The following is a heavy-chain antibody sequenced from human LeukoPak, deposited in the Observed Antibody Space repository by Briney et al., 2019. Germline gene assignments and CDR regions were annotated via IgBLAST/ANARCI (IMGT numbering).Heavy chain of an antibody. CDR2: ISCSGGTT. CDR1: GFTFSSYA. J-gene: IGHJ4*02. Sequence: GGSLRLSCAASGFTFSSYAMSWVRQAPWEGLEWVSAISCSGGTTYCADSVQGGFTISRDNSKNTLYLQMNSLRAEDTAVYYCAKTQRTSNTLTYSDYWGQGTLVTVSS. CDR3: AKTQRTSNTLTYSDY. V-gene: IGHV3-23*01. D-gene: IGHD3-3*02.